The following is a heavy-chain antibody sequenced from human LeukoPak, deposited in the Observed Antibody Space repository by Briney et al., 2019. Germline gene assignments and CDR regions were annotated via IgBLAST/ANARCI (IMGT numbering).Heavy chain of an antibody. CDR2: IYYSGTT. CDR1: GDSISSYY. V-gene: IGHV4-59*01. J-gene: IGHJ4*02. CDR3: AGEISSSGWYHPFDY. D-gene: IGHD6-19*01. Sequence: SETLSLTCTVSGDSISSYYWSWIRQPPGKGLEWIGYIYYSGTTNYNPSLKSRVTISLDTSKHQFSLKLSSVTAADTALYYCAGEISSSGWYHPFDYWGQGTLVTVSS.